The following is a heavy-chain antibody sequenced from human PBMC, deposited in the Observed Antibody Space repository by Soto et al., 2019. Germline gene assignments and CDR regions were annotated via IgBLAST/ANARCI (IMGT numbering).Heavy chain of an antibody. J-gene: IGHJ4*02. CDR2: ISATGGSA. V-gene: IGHV3-23*01. CDR3: AKGTTAVYCFDF. Sequence: DVQLLESGGGLVQPGGSLRLSCAASGFTFSSYAMSWVRQAPGKGLEWVSAISATGGSAFYADSVKGRFTISRDNSKNPVFLQIDSLVTEDTAVYYCAKGTTAVYCFDFWCQGTLVTVSS. CDR1: GFTFSSYA. D-gene: IGHD2-15*01.